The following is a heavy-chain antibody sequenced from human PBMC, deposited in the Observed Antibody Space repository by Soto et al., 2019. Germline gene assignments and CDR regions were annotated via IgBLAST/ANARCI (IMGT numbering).Heavy chain of an antibody. CDR3: AREVDYGDYYAFDI. V-gene: IGHV3-33*01. CDR2: IWYDGSNK. Sequence: GGSLRLSCAASGFTFSSYGMHWVRQAPGKGLEWVAVIWYDGSNKYYADSVKGRFTISRDNSKNTLYLQMNSLRAEDTAVYYCAREVDYGDYYAFDIWGQGTMVTVSS. J-gene: IGHJ3*02. CDR1: GFTFSSYG. D-gene: IGHD4-17*01.